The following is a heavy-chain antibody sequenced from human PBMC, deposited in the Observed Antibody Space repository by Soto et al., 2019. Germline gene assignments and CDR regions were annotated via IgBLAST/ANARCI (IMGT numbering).Heavy chain of an antibody. V-gene: IGHV3-48*03. CDR3: ARELRGYSQGYCYYYGMDV. Sequence: GGSLRLSCAASGITFRSYEMNWVRKAPGKGLEWVSYISSSGSTIYYADSVKGRFTISRDNAKNSLYLQMNSLRAEDTAVYYCARELRGYSQGYCYYYGMDVWGQATTLTVSS. J-gene: IGHJ6*02. CDR2: ISSSGSTI. D-gene: IGHD5-18*01. CDR1: GITFRSYE.